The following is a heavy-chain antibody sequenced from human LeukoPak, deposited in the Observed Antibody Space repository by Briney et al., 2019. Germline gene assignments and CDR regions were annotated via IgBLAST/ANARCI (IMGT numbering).Heavy chain of an antibody. J-gene: IGHJ4*02. CDR3: ARVEEVITFGGVIYHPGPYFDY. D-gene: IGHD3-16*02. CDR1: GYTFTSYG. V-gene: IGHV1-18*01. CDR2: ISAYNGNT. Sequence: GASVKVSCKASGYTFTSYGISWVRQAPGQGLEWMGWISAYNGNTNYAQKLQGRVTMTTDTSTSTAYMELRSLRSDDTAVYYCARVEEVITFGGVIYHPGPYFDYWGQGTLVTVSS.